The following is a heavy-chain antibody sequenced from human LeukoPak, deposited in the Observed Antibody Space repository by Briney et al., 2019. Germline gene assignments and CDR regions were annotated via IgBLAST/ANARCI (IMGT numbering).Heavy chain of an antibody. Sequence: GGSLRLSCAASGFSFGSYGMNWVRQVPGKGLEWVAIISYDGNEKYYADSVKGRFTISRDNSKDTLFLHMSSLRTEDTAVYYCANSPHITGSDFWGQGTLVTVSS. J-gene: IGHJ4*02. CDR2: ISYDGNEK. V-gene: IGHV3-30*18. CDR1: GFSFGSYG. D-gene: IGHD1-20*01. CDR3: ANSPHITGSDF.